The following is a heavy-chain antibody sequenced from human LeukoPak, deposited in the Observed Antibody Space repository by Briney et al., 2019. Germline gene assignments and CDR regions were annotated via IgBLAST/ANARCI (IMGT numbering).Heavy chain of an antibody. V-gene: IGHV3-23*01. CDR1: GFTFNTYA. J-gene: IGHJ4*02. CDR2: ICGSGGCT. Sequence: GGSLRLSCEASGFTFNTYAIYWVRQAPGKGLEWVSGICGSGGCTYYADSVKGRFTISRDNSRNTVYLQMNSLTADDTAVYYCAKTTVGYSSGRYPGWPADYWGQGTLVTVSS. CDR3: AKTTVGYSSGRYPGWPADY. D-gene: IGHD6-19*01.